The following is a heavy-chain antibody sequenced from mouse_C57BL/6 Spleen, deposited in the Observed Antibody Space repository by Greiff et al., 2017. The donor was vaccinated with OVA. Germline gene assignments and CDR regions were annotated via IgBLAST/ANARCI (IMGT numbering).Heavy chain of an antibody. CDR1: GYTFTSYW. J-gene: IGHJ1*03. CDR2: IHPSDSDT. V-gene: IGHV1-74*01. CDR3: AMEYGNYEYFDV. Sequence: VQLLQPGADLVKPGASVKVSCTASGYTFTSYWMHWVKQSPGQGLEWIGRIHPSDSDTNYNQKFKGKATLTVDKSSSTAYLQLSRLTSEDSAVYYCAMEYGNYEYFDVWGTGTTVTVSS. D-gene: IGHD2-1*01.